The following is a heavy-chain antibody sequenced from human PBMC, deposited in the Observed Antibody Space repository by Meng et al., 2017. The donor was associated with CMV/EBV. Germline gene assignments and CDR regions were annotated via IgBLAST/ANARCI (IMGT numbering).Heavy chain of an antibody. D-gene: IGHD3-22*01. CDR2: SSGSGGST. V-gene: IGHV3-23*01. CDR1: LTFSSCD. Sequence: LTFSSCDMSGGRQEPGKGVEWVSASSGSGGSTYYADSVKGRFTISRDNSKNTLYLQMNSLRAEDTAVYYCAKSQTYYYDSSVTGFDYWGQGTLVTVSS. CDR3: AKSQTYYYDSSVTGFDY. J-gene: IGHJ4*02.